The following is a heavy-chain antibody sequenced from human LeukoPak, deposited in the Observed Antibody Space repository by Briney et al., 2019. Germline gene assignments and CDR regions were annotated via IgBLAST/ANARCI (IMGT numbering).Heavy chain of an antibody. D-gene: IGHD7-27*01. CDR1: GFTFSSYA. J-gene: IGHJ5*02. V-gene: IGHV3-23*01. CDR2: ISGSGGST. Sequence: GGSLRLSCAASGFTFSSYAMSWVRQAPGKGLEWVSAISGSGGSTYYADSVKGRFTISRDNSKNTLYLQMNSLTAGDTAIYYCARDSGPLFDPWGQGTLVTVSS. CDR3: ARDSGPLFDP.